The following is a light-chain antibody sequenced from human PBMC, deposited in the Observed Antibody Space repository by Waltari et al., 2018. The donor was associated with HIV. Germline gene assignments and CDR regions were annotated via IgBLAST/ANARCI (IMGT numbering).Light chain of an antibody. V-gene: IGLV2-23*02. CDR3: CSYAGSSTFEV. J-gene: IGLJ2*01. CDR2: EVS. CDR1: SSDVGSYNL. Sequence: QSALTQPASVSGSPGQSITISCTGTSSDVGSYNLVSWYQQHPGKAPKLMIYEVSKRPSGVSHRFSGSKSGNTASLTSSGLQAEDEADYYCCSYAGSSTFEVFGGGTKLTVL.